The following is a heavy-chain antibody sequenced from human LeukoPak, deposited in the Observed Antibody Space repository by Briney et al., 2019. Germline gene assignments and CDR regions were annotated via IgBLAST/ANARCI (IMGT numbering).Heavy chain of an antibody. CDR3: AKSWWELRGGWFDP. D-gene: IGHD1-26*01. CDR1: GFTFSNYG. CDR2: ISGSGGST. V-gene: IGHV3-23*01. Sequence: GGSLRLSCAASGFTFSNYGIHWVRQAPGKGLEWVSAISGSGGSTYYADSVKGRFTISRDNSKNTLYLQMNSLRAEDTAVYYCAKSWWELRGGWFDPWGQGTLVTVSS. J-gene: IGHJ5*02.